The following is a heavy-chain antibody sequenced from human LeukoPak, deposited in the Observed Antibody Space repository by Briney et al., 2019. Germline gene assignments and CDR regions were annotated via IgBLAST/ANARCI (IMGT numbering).Heavy chain of an antibody. Sequence: ASVTVSCKASGYTFTSYGISWVRQAPAPGLEWMGWISAYNGNTNYPQKLKGRVQKTTHTSTSTAYLELRGLRSHDTAVDYWARLYGPHYFDYWGEGPLVTLSS. J-gene: IGHJ4*02. CDR1: GYTFTSYG. CDR2: ISAYNGNT. V-gene: IGHV1-18*01. CDR3: ARLYGPHYFDY. D-gene: IGHD2-8*01.